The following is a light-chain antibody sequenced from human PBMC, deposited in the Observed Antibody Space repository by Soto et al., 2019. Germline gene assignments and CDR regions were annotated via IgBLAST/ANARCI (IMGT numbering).Light chain of an antibody. J-gene: IGKJ1*01. CDR1: QSISRW. V-gene: IGKV1-5*01. Sequence: DIQFTQSPSTRSASVGDRVAIACRASQSISRWLAWYQQKPGKAPNLLIYDASSMESGVPSRFSGSGSGTELTLTISSLQPDDFANYYCQQYNSYSPWTFGQGTKVDI. CDR2: DAS. CDR3: QQYNSYSPWT.